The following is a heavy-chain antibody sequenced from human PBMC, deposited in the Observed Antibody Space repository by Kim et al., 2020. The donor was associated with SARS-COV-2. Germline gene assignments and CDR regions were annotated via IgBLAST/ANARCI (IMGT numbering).Heavy chain of an antibody. V-gene: IGHV5-10-1*01. CDR1: GYSFTTYW. CDR2: IDPSDSYT. D-gene: IGHD3-22*01. Sequence: GESLKISCKGSGYSFTTYWISWVRQMPGKGLEWMGRIDPSDSYTNYSPSFQGHVTISADKSISTAYLQWSSLKASDTAVYYCARPGQHYFDSSNHEMSPFDYWGQGTLITVSS. J-gene: IGHJ4*02. CDR3: ARPGQHYFDSSNHEMSPFDY.